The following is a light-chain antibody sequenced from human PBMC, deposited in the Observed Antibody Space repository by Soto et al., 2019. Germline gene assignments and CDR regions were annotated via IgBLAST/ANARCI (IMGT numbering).Light chain of an antibody. CDR3: QQFNSYPIT. CDR2: DVS. Sequence: AIQVTQSPSSLFASVGDRVTMTCRASQDISGALAWYQQKSGKPPNLLIYDVSTLEGGVLSRFSGSGSGTEFTLTISSLQPEDFGTYYCQQFNSYPITFGHGTRLEIK. V-gene: IGKV1-13*02. J-gene: IGKJ5*01. CDR1: QDISGA.